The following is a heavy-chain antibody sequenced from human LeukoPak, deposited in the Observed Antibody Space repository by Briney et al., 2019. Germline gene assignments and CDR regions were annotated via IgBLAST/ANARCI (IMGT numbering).Heavy chain of an antibody. V-gene: IGHV7-4-1*02. D-gene: IGHD4-17*01. CDR1: GYTFISYA. Sequence: GASVKVSCKASGYTFISYAMNWVRQAPGQGLEWMGWINTNTGNPTYAQGFTGRFVFSLDTSVSTAYLQISSLKAEDTAVYYCASPYGDYSGYYYYMDVWGKGTTVTVSS. CDR2: INTNTGNP. CDR3: ASPYGDYSGYYYYMDV. J-gene: IGHJ6*03.